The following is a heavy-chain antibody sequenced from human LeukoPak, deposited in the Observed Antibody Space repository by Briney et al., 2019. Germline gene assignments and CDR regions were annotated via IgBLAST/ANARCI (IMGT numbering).Heavy chain of an antibody. CDR1: GFTFSSYA. CDR3: AKDRPYDFWSGDAFDI. D-gene: IGHD3-3*01. Sequence: GGSLRLSCAASGFTFSSYAMSWVRQAPGKGLEWVSAISGSGGSTYYADSVEGRFTISRDNSKNTLYLQMNSLRAEDTAVYYCAKDRPYDFWSGDAFDIWGQGTMVTVSS. CDR2: ISGSGGST. V-gene: IGHV3-23*01. J-gene: IGHJ3*02.